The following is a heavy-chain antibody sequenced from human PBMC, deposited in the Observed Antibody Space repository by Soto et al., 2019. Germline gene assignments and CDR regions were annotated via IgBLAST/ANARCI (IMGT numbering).Heavy chain of an antibody. Sequence: PSETLSLTCTVTGDSISSRSYYWGWIRQPPGKGLEWIGSIYYSGSTYNNPSLRSRVSMSIDTSKDQFSLKLKSVTAADTALYFCVKAARSGYYFFDSWGQGTLVTVSS. CDR3: VKAARSGYYFFDS. CDR2: IYYSGST. D-gene: IGHD3-3*01. V-gene: IGHV4-39*01. J-gene: IGHJ4*02. CDR1: GDSISSRSYY.